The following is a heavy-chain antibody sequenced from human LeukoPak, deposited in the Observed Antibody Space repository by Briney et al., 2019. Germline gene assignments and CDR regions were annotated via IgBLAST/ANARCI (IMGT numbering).Heavy chain of an antibody. J-gene: IGHJ4*02. D-gene: IGHD6-13*01. Sequence: SQTLSLTCTVSGGSISSGGYYWSWIRQHPGKGLEWIGYIYYSGSTYYNPSLKSQVTISVDTSKNQFSLKLSSVTAADTAMYYCARGYSSSWYDWGQGTLVTVSS. CDR2: IYYSGST. V-gene: IGHV4-31*01. CDR3: ARGYSSSWYD. CDR1: GGSISSGGYY.